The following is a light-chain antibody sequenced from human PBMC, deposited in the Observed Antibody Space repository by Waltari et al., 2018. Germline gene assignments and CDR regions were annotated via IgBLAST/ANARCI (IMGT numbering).Light chain of an antibody. CDR1: QSVGTS. J-gene: IGKJ1*01. CDR2: DAS. V-gene: IGKV3-11*01. Sequence: EIVLTQSPATLSLSPGERATPSCRASQSVGTSLAWFQHKPGQAPSLLIFDASDRAAGIPDRFSGSGSGTDFTLTITSLETEDVATYYCQHRGNWRPTFGQGTKV. CDR3: QHRGNWRPT.